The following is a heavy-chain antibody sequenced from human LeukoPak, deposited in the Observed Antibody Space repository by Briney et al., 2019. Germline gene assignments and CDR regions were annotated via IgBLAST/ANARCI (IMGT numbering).Heavy chain of an antibody. CDR1: GFTFSSYS. J-gene: IGHJ4*02. CDR3: ARAWNHFDY. Sequence: GGSLRLSCAASGFTFSSYSMNWVRQAPGKGLEWVSYISTISSTVYYADSLKGRFTISRDNAKNSLYLQMNSLGAEDTAVYYCARAWNHFDYWGQGTLVTVSS. V-gene: IGHV3-48*01. D-gene: IGHD1-1*01. CDR2: ISTISSTV.